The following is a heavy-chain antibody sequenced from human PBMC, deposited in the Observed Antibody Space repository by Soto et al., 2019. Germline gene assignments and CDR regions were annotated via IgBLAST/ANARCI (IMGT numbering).Heavy chain of an antibody. CDR3: AKDIFDWLPYYYYGMAV. J-gene: IGHJ6*02. CDR2: ISYDGSNK. V-gene: IGHV3-30*18. D-gene: IGHD3-9*01. Sequence: GGSLRLSCAASGFTFSSYGMHWVRQAPGKGLEWVAVISYDGSNKYYADSVKGRFTISRDNSKNTLYLQMNSLRAEDTAVYYCAKDIFDWLPYYYYGMAVWGQGTTVTVSS. CDR1: GFTFSSYG.